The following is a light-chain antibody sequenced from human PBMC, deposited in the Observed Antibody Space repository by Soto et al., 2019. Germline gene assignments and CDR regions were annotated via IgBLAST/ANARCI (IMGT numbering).Light chain of an antibody. CDR3: QSYDSSLSVV. CDR1: SSNIGAGYD. V-gene: IGLV1-40*01. Sequence: QTVVTQPPSVSGAPGQRVTISCTGSSSNIGAGYDVHWYQQLPGTAPKLLIYGNSNRPSGVPDRFSGSKSGTSAPLAITGLQAEDEADYYCQSYDSSLSVVFGGGTKLTVL. CDR2: GNS. J-gene: IGLJ2*01.